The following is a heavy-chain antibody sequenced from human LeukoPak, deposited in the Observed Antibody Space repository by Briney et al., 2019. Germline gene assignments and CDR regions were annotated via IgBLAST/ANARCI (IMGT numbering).Heavy chain of an antibody. CDR1: GGSLSGYY. Sequence: PSETLSLTCAVYGGSLSGYYWSWIRQPPGKGLEWIGEINHSGSTNYNPSLKSRVTISVDTSKSQFSLKLSSVTAADTAVYYCARRSGSYYALDYWGQGTLVTVSS. V-gene: IGHV4-34*01. J-gene: IGHJ4*02. D-gene: IGHD3-10*01. CDR3: ARRSGSYYALDY. CDR2: INHSGST.